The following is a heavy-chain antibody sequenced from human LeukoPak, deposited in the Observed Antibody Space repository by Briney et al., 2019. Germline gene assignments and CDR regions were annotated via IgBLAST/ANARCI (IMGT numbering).Heavy chain of an antibody. CDR3: ARDLETMARGVISYYMDV. D-gene: IGHD3-10*01. J-gene: IGHJ6*03. V-gene: IGHV1-2*02. Sequence: ASVKVSCKASGYTFTGYYMHWVRQAPGQGLEWMGWINPNSGGTNYAQKFQGRVTMTRDTSISTAYMELSRLRSDDTAVYYCARDLETMARGVISYYMDVWGKGTTVTVSS. CDR1: GYTFTGYY. CDR2: INPNSGGT.